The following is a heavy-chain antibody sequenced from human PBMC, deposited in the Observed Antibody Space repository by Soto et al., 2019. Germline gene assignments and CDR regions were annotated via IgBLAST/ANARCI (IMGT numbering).Heavy chain of an antibody. J-gene: IGHJ4*02. CDR2: INPNSGGT. V-gene: IGHV1-2*02. CDR3: ARASFSYYDSSGYYRSGGLDY. Sequence: AAVKFSCKASGYSFTDYYMHWVRPAPGQGLEWMGWINPNSGGTNYAQKFQGRVTITADESTSTAYMELSSLRSEDTAVYYCARASFSYYDSSGYYRSGGLDYWGQGTLVTVSS. D-gene: IGHD3-22*01. CDR1: GYSFTDYY.